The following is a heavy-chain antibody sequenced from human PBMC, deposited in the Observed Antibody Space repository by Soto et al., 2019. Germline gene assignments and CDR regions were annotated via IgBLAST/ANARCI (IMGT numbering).Heavy chain of an antibody. CDR3: AREQTLVEYRNYYYYGMDV. CDR2: IWYDGSNK. Sequence: PGGSLRLSCAASGFTFSSYGLHWVRQAPGKGLEWVAVIWYDGSNKYYADSVKGRFTISRDDSKNTLYLQMNSLRAEDTAVYYCAREQTLVEYRNYYYYGMDVSGQGATVTVSS. J-gene: IGHJ6*02. V-gene: IGHV3-33*01. CDR1: GFTFSSYG. D-gene: IGHD5-18*01.